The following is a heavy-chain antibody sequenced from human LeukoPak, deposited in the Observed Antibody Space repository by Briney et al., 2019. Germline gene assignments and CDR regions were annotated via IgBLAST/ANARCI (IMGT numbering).Heavy chain of an antibody. D-gene: IGHD5-18*01. CDR3: ARMAMDPAMVTNFFDL. Sequence: ASVKVSCKASGYTFTDYYMYWVRQAPGQGPECMGVIHPSGGGTTYAQKFQGRVTLTKDAATSTVYIELSSLRSDDTAVYYCARMAMDPAMVTNFFDLWGQGTLLIVSA. V-gene: IGHV1-46*01. J-gene: IGHJ4*02. CDR2: IHPSGGGT. CDR1: GYTFTDYY.